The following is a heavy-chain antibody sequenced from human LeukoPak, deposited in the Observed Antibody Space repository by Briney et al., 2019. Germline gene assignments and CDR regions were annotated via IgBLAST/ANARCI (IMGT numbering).Heavy chain of an antibody. J-gene: IGHJ4*02. V-gene: IGHV4-4*07. D-gene: IGHD6-6*01. CDR1: GGSISSYY. CDR3: AGRIAARRPFDY. CDR2: IYTSGST. Sequence: PSETLSFTCTVSGGSISSYYWSWIRQPAGKGLEWIGRIYTSGSTNYNPSLKSRVTISVDTSKNQFSLKLTSVTPADTAVYYCAGRIAARRPFDYWGQGTLVTVSS.